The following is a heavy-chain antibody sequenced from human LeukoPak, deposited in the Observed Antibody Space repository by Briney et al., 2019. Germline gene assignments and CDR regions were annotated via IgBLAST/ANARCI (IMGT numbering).Heavy chain of an antibody. CDR3: ARSYGSGSYSAIRFDP. V-gene: IGHV1-8*01. CDR2: MNPNSGNT. D-gene: IGHD3-10*01. J-gene: IGHJ5*02. CDR1: GYTFTSYD. Sequence: GASVKVSCRASGYTFTSYDINWVRQATGQGLEWMGWMNPNSGNTGYAQKFQGRVTMTRNTSISTAYMELSSLRSEDTAVYYCARSYGSGSYSAIRFDPWGQGTLVIVSS.